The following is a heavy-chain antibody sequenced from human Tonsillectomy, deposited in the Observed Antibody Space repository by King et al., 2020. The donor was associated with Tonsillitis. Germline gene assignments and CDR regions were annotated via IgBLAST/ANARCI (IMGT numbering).Heavy chain of an antibody. J-gene: IGHJ4*02. D-gene: IGHD2-8*01. CDR2: ISTTSTYI. CDR3: ARGNGDN. V-gene: IGHV3-21*01. Sequence: VQLVESGGGLVKPGGSLRLSCAASGFTFSSYSMNWVRQAPGKGLEWVASISTTSTYIYLADSVKGRFTISRDNAKNSLYLQMSSLRAEDTAVYYCARGNGDNWGQGTLVTVSS. CDR1: GFTFSSYS.